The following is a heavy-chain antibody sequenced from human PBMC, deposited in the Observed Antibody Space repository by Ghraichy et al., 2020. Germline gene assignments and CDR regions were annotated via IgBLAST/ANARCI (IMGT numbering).Heavy chain of an antibody. D-gene: IGHD2-2*02. CDR1: GFTFSSYA. Sequence: GGSLRLSCAASGFTFSSYAMSWVRQAPGKGLEWVSAISGSGGSTYYADSVKGRFTISRDNSKNTLYLQMNSLRAEDTAVYYCAKVEAGYCSSTSCYTWNYYYYYGMDVWGQGTTVTVSS. J-gene: IGHJ6*02. CDR2: ISGSGGST. CDR3: AKVEAGYCSSTSCYTWNYYYYYGMDV. V-gene: IGHV3-23*01.